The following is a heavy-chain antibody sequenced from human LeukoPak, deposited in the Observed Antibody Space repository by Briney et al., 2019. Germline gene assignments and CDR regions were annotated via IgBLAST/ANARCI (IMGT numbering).Heavy chain of an antibody. J-gene: IGHJ4*02. D-gene: IGHD3-22*01. CDR2: MYYSGSP. V-gene: IGHV4-59*08. CDR1: GYTISSGYY. CDR3: ARRYYDSSGYFILDY. Sequence: PSETLSLTCTVSGYTISSGYYWSWIRQPPGKGLEWIGYMYYSGSPKYNPSLKSRVTISIDTSKNQFSLKLSSVTAADTAVYYCARRYYDSSGYFILDYWGQGTLVTVSS.